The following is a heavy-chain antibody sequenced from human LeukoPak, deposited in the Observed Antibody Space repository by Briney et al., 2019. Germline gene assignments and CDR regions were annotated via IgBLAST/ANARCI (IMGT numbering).Heavy chain of an antibody. CDR1: GFTFSSYS. V-gene: IGHV3-48*01. D-gene: IGHD3-22*01. CDR3: ARDSNYYDSSGYPIDY. J-gene: IGHJ4*02. Sequence: PGGSLRLSCAASGFTFSSYSMNWVRQAPGKGLEWVSYISSRSSTIYYAGSVKGRFTISRNNAKNSLYLQMNSLRAEDTAVYYCARDSNYYDSSGYPIDYWGQGTLVTVSS. CDR2: ISSRSSTI.